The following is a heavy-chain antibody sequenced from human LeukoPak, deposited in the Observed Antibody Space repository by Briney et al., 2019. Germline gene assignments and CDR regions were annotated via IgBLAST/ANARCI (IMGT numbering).Heavy chain of an antibody. J-gene: IGHJ4*02. Sequence: GGSLRLSCAASGFTFSSYGMHWVRQAPGKGLEWVAVISYDGSNKYYADSVKGRFTISRDNSKNTLYLQMNSLRAEDTAVYYCAKDSGWSSTNSGSYFDYWGQGTLVTVSS. CDR2: ISYDGSNK. CDR1: GFTFSSYG. D-gene: IGHD1-26*01. CDR3: AKDSGWSSTNSGSYFDY. V-gene: IGHV3-30*18.